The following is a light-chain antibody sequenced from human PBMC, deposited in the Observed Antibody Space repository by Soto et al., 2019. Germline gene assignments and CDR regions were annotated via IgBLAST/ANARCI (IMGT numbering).Light chain of an antibody. CDR1: QSVNSN. V-gene: IGKV3-15*01. J-gene: IGKJ4*01. Sequence: EIVMTQSPATLSVSPGERATLSCRASQSVNSNLAWYRQKPGQAPRLLISDASTRATGVPARFSGSGSGTECSLTISTLQSEDSGIYYCQQYNFWHPLTFGGGTKVEIK. CDR2: DAS. CDR3: QQYNFWHPLT.